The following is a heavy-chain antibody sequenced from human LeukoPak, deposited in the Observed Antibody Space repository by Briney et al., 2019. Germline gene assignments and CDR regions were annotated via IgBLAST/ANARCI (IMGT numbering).Heavy chain of an antibody. CDR1: GFTFSDYY. J-gene: IGHJ4*02. CDR3: ARDTDSSSWYDY. CDR2: ISSSGSTI. V-gene: IGHV3-11*01. D-gene: IGHD6-13*01. Sequence: GGSLRLSCAASGFTFSDYYMSWIRQAPGKGLEWVSYISSSGSTIYYADSVKGRFTISRDNAKTSLYLQMNSLRAEDTAVYYCARDTDSSSWYDYWGQGTLVTVSS.